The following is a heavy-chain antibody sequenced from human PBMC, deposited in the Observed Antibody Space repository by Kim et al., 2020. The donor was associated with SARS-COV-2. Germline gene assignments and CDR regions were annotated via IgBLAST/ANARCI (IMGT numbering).Heavy chain of an antibody. CDR3: AKGRSYYDVSGCCDY. Sequence: GGSLRLSCAASGFTFSNYAMSWVRQAPGKGLEWVSGISDSGGSTNYADSVKGRFTISRDNSKNTLYMQMNSLRAEDTAVYYCAKGRSYYDVSGCCDYWGQGTLVTVSS. J-gene: IGHJ4*02. CDR1: GFTFSNYA. D-gene: IGHD3-22*01. V-gene: IGHV3-23*01. CDR2: ISDSGGST.